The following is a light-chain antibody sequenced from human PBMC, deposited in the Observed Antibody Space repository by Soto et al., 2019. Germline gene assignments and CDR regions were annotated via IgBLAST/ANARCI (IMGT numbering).Light chain of an antibody. CDR2: AAS. J-gene: IGKJ4*01. V-gene: IGKV1-9*01. CDR3: QQLNSYPLT. Sequence: QLTQSPSSLSASVGDRVTITCRASQAIASYLAWYQQKPGQAPNLLIYAASTLQSGVPSRFSGSGSGTDFTLTISSLQPEDFATYDCQQLNSYPLTFGGGTKVEI. CDR1: QAIASY.